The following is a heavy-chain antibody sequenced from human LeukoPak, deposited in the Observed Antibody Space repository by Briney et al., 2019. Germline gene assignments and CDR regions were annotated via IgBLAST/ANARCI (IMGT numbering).Heavy chain of an antibody. CDR2: IKEDGSEE. V-gene: IGHV3-7*05. J-gene: IGHJ2*01. D-gene: IGHD6-13*01. CDR3: ARDQSSTSWDWYFDL. CDR1: GFTFSTSW. Sequence: PGGSLRLSCAASGFTFSTSWMTWVRQAPGKGLEWVANIKEDGSEEYYVDSVKGRFTISRDNAKNSLYLQINSLRAEDTAVYYCARDQSSTSWDWYFDLWGRGTLVTVSS.